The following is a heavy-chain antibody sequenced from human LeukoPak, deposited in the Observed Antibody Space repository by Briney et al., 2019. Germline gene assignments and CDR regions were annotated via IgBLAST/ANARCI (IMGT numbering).Heavy chain of an antibody. CDR1: GYTFTSYG. D-gene: IGHD5-12*01. Sequence: ASVKVSCKASGYTFTSYGISWVRQATGQGLEWMGWISAYNGNTNYAQKLQGRVTMTTDTSTSTAYMELRSLRSDDTAVYYCARAAIVATITRADYWGQGTLVTVSS. CDR3: ARAAIVATITRADY. J-gene: IGHJ4*02. V-gene: IGHV1-18*01. CDR2: ISAYNGNT.